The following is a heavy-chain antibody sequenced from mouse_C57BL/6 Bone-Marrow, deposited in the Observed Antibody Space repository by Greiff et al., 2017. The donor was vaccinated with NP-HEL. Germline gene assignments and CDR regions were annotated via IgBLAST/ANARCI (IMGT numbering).Heavy chain of an antibody. CDR2: IRNKANGYTT. CDR1: GFTFTDYY. J-gene: IGHJ1*03. V-gene: IGHV7-3*01. CDR3: ARAGLRRYFDV. Sequence: DVQLVESGGGLVQPGGSLSLSCAASGFTFTDYYMSWVRQPPGKALEWLGFIRNKANGYTTEYSESVKGRFTISRDNSQSILYLQMNALRAEDSATYYCARAGLRRYFDVWGTVTPVTVSS. D-gene: IGHD2-4*01.